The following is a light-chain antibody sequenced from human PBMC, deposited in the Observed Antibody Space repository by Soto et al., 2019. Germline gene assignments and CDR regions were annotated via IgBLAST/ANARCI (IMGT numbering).Light chain of an antibody. CDR3: QQYGSSPLT. Sequence: VLAQSTGTLSLSPGERATLSCRASQSVSSSYLAWYQQKPGQAPRLLLYGASTRATGIPDRFSGSGSGTDFTLTISRLEPEDFAVYYCQQYGSSPLTFGGGTKV. CDR1: QSVSSSY. J-gene: IGKJ4*01. V-gene: IGKV3-20*01. CDR2: GAS.